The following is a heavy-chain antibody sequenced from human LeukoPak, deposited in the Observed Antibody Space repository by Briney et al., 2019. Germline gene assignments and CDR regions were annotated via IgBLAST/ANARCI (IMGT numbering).Heavy chain of an antibody. J-gene: IGHJ4*02. CDR2: IYYTGST. D-gene: IGHD6-13*01. Sequence: SETLSLTCTVSGHSISSYYWNWIRRPPGKGLEWIGYIYYTGSTNCNPSLKSRVTMSEDTSKNQFSLKLNSVTAADTAVYYCARGLRSSSWFFDYWGQGTLVTVSS. CDR1: GHSISSYY. V-gene: IGHV4-59*01. CDR3: ARGLRSSSWFFDY.